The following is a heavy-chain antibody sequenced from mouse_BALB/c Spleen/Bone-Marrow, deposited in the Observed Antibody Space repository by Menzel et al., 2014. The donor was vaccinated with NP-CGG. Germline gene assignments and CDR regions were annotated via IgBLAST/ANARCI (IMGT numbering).Heavy chain of an antibody. CDR3: ARGEDYGRGSWFAH. Sequence: EVQRVESGPELVKPGASVKISCKVSGYSFTGYFMNWVMQSHGKSLEWIGRINPYNGDTFYNQKFKGKATLTVDKSSSTAHMELRSLASEDSAVYYCARGEDYGRGSWFAHWGQGTLVTVSA. CDR2: INPYNGDT. CDR1: GYSFTGYF. D-gene: IGHD2-4*01. V-gene: IGHV1-20*02. J-gene: IGHJ3*01.